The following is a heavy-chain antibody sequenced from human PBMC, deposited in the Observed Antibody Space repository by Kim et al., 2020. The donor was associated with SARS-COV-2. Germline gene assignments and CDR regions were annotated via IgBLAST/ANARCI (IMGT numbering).Heavy chain of an antibody. CDR2: ISSSSSYT. D-gene: IGHD3-22*01. J-gene: IGHJ4*02. CDR1: GFTFSSYS. Sequence: GGSLRLSCAASGFTFSSYSMNWVRQAPGKGLEWVSSISSSSSYTYYADSVKGRFTISRDNAKNSLYLQMNSLRAEDTAVYYCAREIAYESSGSGDYWGQGTLVTVSS. CDR3: AREIAYESSGSGDY. V-gene: IGHV3-21*01.